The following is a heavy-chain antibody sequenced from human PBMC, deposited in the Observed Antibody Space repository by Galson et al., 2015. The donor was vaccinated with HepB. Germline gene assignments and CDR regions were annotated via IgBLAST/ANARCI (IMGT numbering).Heavy chain of an antibody. CDR2: IYYSGST. D-gene: IGHD1-26*01. J-gene: IGHJ4*02. Sequence: SETLSLTCTVSVGSIRSYYWSWIRQPPGKGLEWIGYIYYSGSTNYNPSLKSRVTISVDTSKNQFSLKLSSVTAADTAVYYCARDHGSYCFFDSWGQGTLVTVSS. V-gene: IGHV4-59*01. CDR3: ARDHGSYCFFDS. CDR1: VGSIRSYY.